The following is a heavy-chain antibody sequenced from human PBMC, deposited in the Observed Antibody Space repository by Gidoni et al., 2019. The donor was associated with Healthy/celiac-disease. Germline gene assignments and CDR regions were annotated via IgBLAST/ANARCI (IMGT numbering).Heavy chain of an antibody. V-gene: IGHV4-31*02. D-gene: IGHD2-21*01. Sequence: QLQLQEWGPGLVRPSQTLSLTWTVSGGYISSGGDYWSWIRQHPGKCLEWIGYSYYSGSTYYNPSLKSRVTISVDTSKNQFSLKLSSVTAADTAVYYGARELAGPWIVVQRNWFDPWGQGTLVTVSS. CDR1: GGYISSGGDY. CDR3: ARELAGPWIVVQRNWFDP. CDR2: SYYSGST. J-gene: IGHJ5*02.